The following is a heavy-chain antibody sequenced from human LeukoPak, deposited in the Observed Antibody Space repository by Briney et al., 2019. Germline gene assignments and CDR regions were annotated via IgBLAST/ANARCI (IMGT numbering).Heavy chain of an antibody. CDR3: ARAYGYCSSTSCLYYYYGTDV. J-gene: IGHJ6*02. Sequence: SSETLSLTCTVSGGSISSYYWSWIRQPPGKGLEWIGYIYYSGSTNYNPSLKSRVTISVDTSKNQFSLKPSSVTAADTAVYYCARAYGYCSSTSCLYYYYGTDVWGQGTTVTVSS. V-gene: IGHV4-59*01. CDR1: GGSISSYY. CDR2: IYYSGST. D-gene: IGHD2-2*03.